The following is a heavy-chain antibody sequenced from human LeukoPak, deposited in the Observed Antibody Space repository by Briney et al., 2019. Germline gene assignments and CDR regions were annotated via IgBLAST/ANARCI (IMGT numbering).Heavy chain of an antibody. J-gene: IGHJ3*02. CDR1: GGSISSNY. V-gene: IGHV4-59*01. D-gene: IGHD3-22*01. CDR3: ARTYISGYQPDAFDI. CDR2: IHYSGTT. Sequence: SETLSLSCTVSGGSISSNYWSWIRQPPGRGLEWIGYIHYSGTTNYNPSPKSRFPISADTSQNQFSLKLSSVTAADTAVYYCARTYISGYQPDAFDIWGQGAMVSVSS.